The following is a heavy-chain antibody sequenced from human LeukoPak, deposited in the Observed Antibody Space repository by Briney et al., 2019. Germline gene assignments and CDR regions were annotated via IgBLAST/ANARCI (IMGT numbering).Heavy chain of an antibody. CDR1: GYTFTNYW. CDR2: IYPGDSDI. Sequence: GKSLKISCNGSGYTFTNYWIGWVRPMPGKGLEWMGIIYPGDSDIKYSPSFQGQVTISADKSISTAYLQWSSLKASDTAMYYCARTGGQWLDYWGQGTLVTVSS. CDR3: ARTGGQWLDY. J-gene: IGHJ4*02. D-gene: IGHD6-19*01. V-gene: IGHV5-51*01.